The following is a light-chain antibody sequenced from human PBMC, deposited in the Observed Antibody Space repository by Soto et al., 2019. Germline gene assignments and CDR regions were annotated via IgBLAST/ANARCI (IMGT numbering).Light chain of an antibody. CDR3: QQRSNWPCT. J-gene: IGKJ2*02. CDR2: DAS. CDR1: QSVGSY. Sequence: ETVLTQSPATLSLSPGERATISCRASQSVGSYLAWYQQKPGQAPRLLIFDASNRATGIPARFSGSGSGTDFTLTISRLEPEDFAVYYCQQRSNWPCTFGQGTKLEI. V-gene: IGKV3-11*01.